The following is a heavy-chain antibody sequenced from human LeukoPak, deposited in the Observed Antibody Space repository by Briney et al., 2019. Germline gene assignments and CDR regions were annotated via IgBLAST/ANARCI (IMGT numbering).Heavy chain of an antibody. Sequence: ETLSLTCTVSGGSISSYYWSWVRQAPGKGLEWVSVLYSGGSTYYADSVKGRFTISKDNSKNTLYLQMSSLRAEDTAVYYCVKDGSGSYYTYYFDYWGQGTLVTVSS. J-gene: IGHJ4*02. CDR3: VKDGSGSYYTYYFDY. V-gene: IGHV3-53*05. D-gene: IGHD3-10*01. CDR1: GGSISSYY. CDR2: LYSGGST.